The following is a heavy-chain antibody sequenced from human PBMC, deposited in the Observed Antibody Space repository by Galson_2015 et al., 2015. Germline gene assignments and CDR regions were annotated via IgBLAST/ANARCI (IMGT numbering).Heavy chain of an antibody. CDR2: IYYSGST. CDR3: ARGLRTRDYYDTSGYYYFDY. V-gene: IGHV4-30-4*01. D-gene: IGHD3-22*01. Sequence: TLSLTCTVSGDSISSGDYYWSWLRQPPGKGLEWIGCIYYSGSTYYNPSLKSRVTISVDTSKNQFSLKLSSVTAADTAVYYCARGLRTRDYYDTSGYYYFDYWGQGTLVTASS. CDR1: GDSISSGDYY. J-gene: IGHJ4*02.